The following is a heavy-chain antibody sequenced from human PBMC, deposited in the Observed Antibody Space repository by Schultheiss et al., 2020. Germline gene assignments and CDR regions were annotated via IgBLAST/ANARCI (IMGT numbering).Heavy chain of an antibody. Sequence: GSLRLSCTVSGGAIGSSTYYWGWIRQPPGKGLEWIGSIYYSGSTYYNPSLKSRVIISVDTSKNQFSLKLNSVTASDTAVYYCARHGSYQLLWYWGQGTLVTVSS. CDR1: GGAIGSSTYY. J-gene: IGHJ4*02. D-gene: IGHD2-2*01. CDR2: IYYSGST. V-gene: IGHV4-39*01. CDR3: ARHGSYQLLWY.